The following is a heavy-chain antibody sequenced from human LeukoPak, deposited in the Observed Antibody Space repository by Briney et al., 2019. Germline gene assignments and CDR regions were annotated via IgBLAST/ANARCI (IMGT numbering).Heavy chain of an antibody. D-gene: IGHD3-22*01. Sequence: SETLSLTCTVSGGSISSYYWSWIRQPAGKGLEWIGRIYTSGSTNYNPSLKSRVTMSVDTSKNQFSLKLCSVTAADTAVYYCAREGGTMIVVYGMDVWGQGTTVTVSS. CDR2: IYTSGST. CDR1: GGSISSYY. CDR3: AREGGTMIVVYGMDV. V-gene: IGHV4-4*07. J-gene: IGHJ6*02.